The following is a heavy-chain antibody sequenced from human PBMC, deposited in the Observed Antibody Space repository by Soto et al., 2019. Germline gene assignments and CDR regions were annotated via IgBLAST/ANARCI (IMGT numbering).Heavy chain of an antibody. V-gene: IGHV3-21*01. Sequence: PXGCLRRPCSASGFTFSSYSMNWVRQAPGKGLEWVSSISSSSSYIYYADSVKGRFTISRDNAKNSLYLQMNSLRAEDTAVYYCARDLIHDANSSSTSCYIRPDYYYYGMDVWGQGTKVTVYS. D-gene: IGHD2-2*02. J-gene: IGHJ6*02. CDR2: ISSSSSYI. CDR3: ARDLIHDANSSSTSCYIRPDYYYYGMDV. CDR1: GFTFSSYS.